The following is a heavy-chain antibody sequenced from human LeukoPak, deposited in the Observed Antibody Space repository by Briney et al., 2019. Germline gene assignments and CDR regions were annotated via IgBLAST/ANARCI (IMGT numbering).Heavy chain of an antibody. CDR3: AKDRAYYHLWDGYYRNWFDP. V-gene: IGHV3-23*01. J-gene: IGHJ5*02. Sequence: GGSLRLSCAASGFTFDNFAMTWVRQAPGKGLEWVSGISGSGGSTYYIDSVKGRFIISRDNSKNTLYLQMNSVSAEDKAVYYCAKDRAYYHLWDGYYRNWFDPWGQGTLVIVSS. D-gene: IGHD3-3*02. CDR2: ISGSGGST. CDR1: GFTFDNFA.